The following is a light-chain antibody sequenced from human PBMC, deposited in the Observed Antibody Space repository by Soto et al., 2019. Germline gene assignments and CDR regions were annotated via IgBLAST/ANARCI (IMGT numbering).Light chain of an antibody. J-gene: IGLJ2*01. CDR1: SSDVGGYNY. CDR3: SSYTSSSTLYVV. Sequence: QSVLTQPASVSGSPGQSITISCTGTSSDVGGYNYVSWYQQHPGKAPKLMIYDVSNRPSGVSNRFSGCKSDNTASLTISGLQAEDEADYYCSSYTSSSTLYVVFGGGTQLTVL. CDR2: DVS. V-gene: IGLV2-14*01.